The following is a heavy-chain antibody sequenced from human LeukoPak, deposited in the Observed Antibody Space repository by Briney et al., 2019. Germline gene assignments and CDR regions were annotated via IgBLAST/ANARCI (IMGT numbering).Heavy chain of an antibody. Sequence: SETLSLTCAASGDSFSSHYWTWIRQPPGRGLEWIGYISYIGTTNYNPSLKSRVTISIDTSKNQFPLKLSSVTTADTAVYYCARDLVTVTKGFDIWGLGTMVSVSS. CDR3: ARDLVTVTKGFDI. V-gene: IGHV4-59*11. CDR1: GDSFSSHY. D-gene: IGHD4-17*01. J-gene: IGHJ3*02. CDR2: ISYIGTT.